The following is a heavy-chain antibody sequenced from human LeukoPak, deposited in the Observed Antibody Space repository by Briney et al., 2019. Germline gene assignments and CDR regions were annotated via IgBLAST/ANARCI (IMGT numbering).Heavy chain of an antibody. CDR3: ARYVVASACFDS. J-gene: IGHJ4*02. V-gene: IGHV3-74*01. CDR1: GFTLSGYW. D-gene: IGHD2-21*01. CDR2: MNSDGTTT. Sequence: PGGSLRLSCAASGFTLSGYWMHWVRQAPGEGLVWVSRMNSDGTTTTYADSVRGRFTISRDNAKNTLYLQMNSLRVDDTAVYYCARYVVASACFDSWGQGTLVTVSS.